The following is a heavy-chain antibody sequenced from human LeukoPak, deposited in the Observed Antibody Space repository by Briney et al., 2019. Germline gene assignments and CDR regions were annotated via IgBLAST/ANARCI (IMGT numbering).Heavy chain of an antibody. V-gene: IGHV4-59*02. CDR3: ARSYYDSSGYRLDY. CDR2: IYYNGNT. CDR1: GGSVENYY. J-gene: IGHJ4*02. D-gene: IGHD3-22*01. Sequence: TSETLSLTCSVSGGSVENYYWTWIRQPPGKGLEWIGYIYYNGNTNYSPSLKSRVTMSVDTSKNQFSLKLSSVTAADTAVYYCARSYYDSSGYRLDYWGQGTLVTVSS.